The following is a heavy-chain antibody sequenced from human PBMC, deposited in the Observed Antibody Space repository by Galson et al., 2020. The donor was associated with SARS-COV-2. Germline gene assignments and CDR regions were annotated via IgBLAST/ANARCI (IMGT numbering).Heavy chain of an antibody. Sequence: GESLKISCAASGFTFSSYGMHWVRQAPGKGLEWVAVISYDGSNKYYADSVKGRFTISRDNSKNTLYLQMNSLRAEDTAVYYCAKDQGEQLVPNGFDPWGQGTLVTVSS. D-gene: IGHD6-6*01. V-gene: IGHV3-30*18. CDR1: GFTFSSYG. J-gene: IGHJ5*02. CDR3: AKDQGEQLVPNGFDP. CDR2: ISYDGSNK.